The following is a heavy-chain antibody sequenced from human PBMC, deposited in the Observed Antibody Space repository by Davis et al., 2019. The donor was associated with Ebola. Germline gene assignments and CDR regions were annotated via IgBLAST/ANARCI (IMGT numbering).Heavy chain of an antibody. J-gene: IGHJ6*02. CDR3: ARGRSLITMVRGEGGFYYYGMDV. CDR1: GYTFTTYD. D-gene: IGHD3-10*01. Sequence: ASVKVSCKASGYTFTTYDINWVRQATGQGLEWMGWINPNSGGTNYAQKFQGWVTMTRDTSISTAYMELSRLRSDDTAVYYCARGRSLITMVRGEGGFYYYGMDVWGQGTTVTVSS. V-gene: IGHV1-2*04. CDR2: INPNSGGT.